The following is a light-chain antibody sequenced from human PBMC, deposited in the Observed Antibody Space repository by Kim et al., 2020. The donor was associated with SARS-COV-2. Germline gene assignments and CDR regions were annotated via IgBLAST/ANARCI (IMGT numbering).Light chain of an antibody. CDR2: DVS. J-gene: IGLJ1*01. V-gene: IGLV2-14*03. CDR3: SSYTSSSTRV. Sequence: GQSITISGPGTSSAVGGYNYVSWYQQHPGKAPKFMIYDVSNRPSGFSNRFSGSKSGNTASLTISGLQAEDEADYYCSSYTSSSTRVFGTGTKVTVL. CDR1: SSAVGGYNY.